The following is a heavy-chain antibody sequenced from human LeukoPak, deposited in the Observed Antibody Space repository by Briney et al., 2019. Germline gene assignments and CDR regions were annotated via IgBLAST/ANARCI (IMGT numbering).Heavy chain of an antibody. V-gene: IGHV3-23*01. Sequence: GGSLRLSCAASGFTFSSYAMSWVRQAPGKGLEWVSAISGSGGSTYYADSVKGRFTISRDNSKNTLYLQMNGLRAEDTAVYYCAKGGGYYQYYFDYWGQGTLVTVSS. CDR2: ISGSGGST. D-gene: IGHD3-3*01. J-gene: IGHJ4*02. CDR1: GFTFSSYA. CDR3: AKGGGYYQYYFDY.